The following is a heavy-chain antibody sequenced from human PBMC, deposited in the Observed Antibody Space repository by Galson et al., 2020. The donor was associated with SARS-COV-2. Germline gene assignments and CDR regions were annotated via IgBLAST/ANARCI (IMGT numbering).Heavy chain of an antibody. V-gene: IGHV3-23*01. CDR1: GFTFSSYA. CDR3: AKDLGYSSGWYFSPRLNYAFDI. D-gene: IGHD6-19*01. J-gene: IGHJ3*02. Sequence: GESLKISCAASGFTFSSYAMSWVRQAPGKGLEWVSAISGSGGSTYYADSVKGRFTISRDNSKNTLYLQMNSLRAEDTVVYYCAKDLGYSSGWYFSPRLNYAFDIWGQGTMVTVSS. CDR2: ISGSGGST.